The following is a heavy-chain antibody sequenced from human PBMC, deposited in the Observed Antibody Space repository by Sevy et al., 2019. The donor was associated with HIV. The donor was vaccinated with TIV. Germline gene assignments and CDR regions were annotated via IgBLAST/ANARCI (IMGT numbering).Heavy chain of an antibody. Sequence: ASVKVSCKASGYTFTSYYMHWVRQAPGQGLEWMGIINPSGGSTSDAQKFQGRVTMTRDTSTSTVYMELSSLRSEDTAVYYCARDRRGYSSSWYWFDPWGQGTLVTVSS. CDR1: GYTFTSYY. CDR2: INPSGGST. J-gene: IGHJ5*02. D-gene: IGHD6-13*01. V-gene: IGHV1-46*01. CDR3: ARDRRGYSSSWYWFDP.